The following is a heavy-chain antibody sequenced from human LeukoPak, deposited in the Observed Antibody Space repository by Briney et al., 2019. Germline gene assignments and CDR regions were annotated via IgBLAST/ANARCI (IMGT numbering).Heavy chain of an antibody. CDR2: ITPIIGTT. D-gene: IGHD1-26*01. J-gene: IGHJ5*02. Sequence: SVKVSCRSSGGTFNTHIFNWVRQAPGQGLEWMGRITPIIGTTKYAQRFQGRVTITADTSTSTAYLELRGLTYDDSAVYYCTRVTLRGSKYNWFDPWGQGTHVSVSS. CDR3: TRVTLRGSKYNWFDP. V-gene: IGHV1-69*08. CDR1: GGTFNTHI.